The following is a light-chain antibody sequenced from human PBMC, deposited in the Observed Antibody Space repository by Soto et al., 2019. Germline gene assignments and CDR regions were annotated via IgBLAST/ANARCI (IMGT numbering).Light chain of an antibody. CDR1: SSDIGGYNF. V-gene: IGLV2-14*01. J-gene: IGLJ2*01. CDR3: SSDTSSSTLI. Sequence: QSALTQPASVSGSPGQSITISCTGTSSDIGGYNFVSWYQQHPGKAPKLLIHEVNNRPSGVSIRFSGSKSGNTASLTISGLRADDEADYYCSSDTSSSTLIFGGGTKLTVL. CDR2: EVN.